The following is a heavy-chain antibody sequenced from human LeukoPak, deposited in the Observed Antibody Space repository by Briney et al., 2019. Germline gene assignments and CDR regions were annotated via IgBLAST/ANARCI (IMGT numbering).Heavy chain of an antibody. Sequence: SETLSLTCTFSGGSISSSDYYWGWIRQPPGKGLEWIGSIYFSGSTYYNPSLKSRVTISVDTSKNQFSLKLTSVTAADTAVYYCARDRLRLLPAFDIWGQGTMVTVSS. D-gene: IGHD6-19*01. V-gene: IGHV4-39*07. J-gene: IGHJ3*02. CDR3: ARDRLRLLPAFDI. CDR1: GGSISSSDYY. CDR2: IYFSGST.